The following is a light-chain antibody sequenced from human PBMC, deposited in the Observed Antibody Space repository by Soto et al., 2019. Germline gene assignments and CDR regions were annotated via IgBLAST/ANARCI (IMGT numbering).Light chain of an antibody. CDR1: QSVSDK. Sequence: EILMTQSPGTLSVSPGEGATLSCRASQSVSDKVAWYQQKPGQPPRLLIYGAFTRATGIPARFSGSGSGTDFTLTISSLQSEDFAVYYCQQYYNWPQTFGQGTQVDLK. CDR2: GAF. J-gene: IGKJ1*01. V-gene: IGKV3-15*01. CDR3: QQYYNWPQT.